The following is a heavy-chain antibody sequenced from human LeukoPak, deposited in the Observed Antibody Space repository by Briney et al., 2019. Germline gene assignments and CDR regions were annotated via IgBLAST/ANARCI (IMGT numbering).Heavy chain of an antibody. J-gene: IGHJ3*02. CDR3: ARVPYCSSTSCPRAFDI. CDR1: GGSVSSYY. Sequence: SETLSLTCTVSGGSVSSYYWSWIRQPPGKGLQWIGYIYYSGSTNYNPSLKSRVTISVDTSKNQFSLKLSSVTAADTAVYYCARVPYCSSTSCPRAFDIWGQGTMVTVSS. D-gene: IGHD2-2*01. V-gene: IGHV4-59*02. CDR2: IYYSGST.